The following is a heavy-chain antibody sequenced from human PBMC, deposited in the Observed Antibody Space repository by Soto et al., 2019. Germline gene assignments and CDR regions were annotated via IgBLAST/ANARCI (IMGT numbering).Heavy chain of an antibody. CDR1: GVSLXSXTYY. J-gene: IGHJ4*02. CDR3: ASTEDFFDY. V-gene: IGHV4-31*03. Sequence: KTSETLSLTCSVSGVSLXSXTYYXIWIRQHPGKGLEWIGYIFYSGSTDYNPSLKSRVNISVDTSKNQFSLKLSSVTAADTAVYYCASTEDFFDYWGQGTLVTVSS. CDR2: IFYSGST.